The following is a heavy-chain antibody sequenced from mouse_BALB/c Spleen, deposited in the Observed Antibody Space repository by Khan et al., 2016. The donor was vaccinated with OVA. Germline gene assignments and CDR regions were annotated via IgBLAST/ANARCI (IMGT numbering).Heavy chain of an antibody. V-gene: IGHV2-6-1*01. CDR3: ARQPYYYYNTMDY. CDR1: GFSLTTYG. Sequence: VQLQESGPGLAAPSQSLSITCTISGFSLTTYGVHWVRQPPGKGLEWLVVIWSDGTTNYNSALKSRLTITNDNSPWRVSLKMNSLQTYDTAIYFGARQPYYYYNTMDYWGQGTTVTVSS. J-gene: IGHJ4*01. D-gene: IGHD2-10*01. CDR2: IWSDGTT.